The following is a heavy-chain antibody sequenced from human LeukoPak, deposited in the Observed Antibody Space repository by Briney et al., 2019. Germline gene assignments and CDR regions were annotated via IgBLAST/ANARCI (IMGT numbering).Heavy chain of an antibody. CDR3: AKVRVERWLQFAFDI. Sequence: PGGSLSLSCAASGFTFSSYAMSWVRRAPGKGLEWVSAISGSGGSTYYADSVKGRFTISRDNSKNTLYLQMNSLRAEDTAVYYCAKVRVERWLQFAFDIWGQGTMVTVSS. CDR1: GFTFSSYA. CDR2: ISGSGGST. J-gene: IGHJ3*02. D-gene: IGHD5-24*01. V-gene: IGHV3-23*01.